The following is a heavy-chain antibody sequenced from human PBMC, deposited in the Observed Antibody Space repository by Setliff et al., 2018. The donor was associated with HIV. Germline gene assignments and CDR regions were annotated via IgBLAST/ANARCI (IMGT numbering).Heavy chain of an antibody. J-gene: IGHJ3*02. V-gene: IGHV1-46*01. Sequence: ASVKVSCKASGYTFTSYYLHWVRQAPGQGLEWMGMINPSGGSASYAQKFQGRVTMTRDTSTSTAYMELSSLRSEDTAVYYCARARITMIGDAFDIWGQGTMVTVS. D-gene: IGHD3-22*01. CDR3: ARARITMIGDAFDI. CDR1: GYTFTSYY. CDR2: INPSGGSA.